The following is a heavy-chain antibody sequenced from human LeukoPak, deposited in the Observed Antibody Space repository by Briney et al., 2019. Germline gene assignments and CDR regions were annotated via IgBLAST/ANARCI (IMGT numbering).Heavy chain of an antibody. CDR3: AKDRYGSGSYYEPYNWFDP. D-gene: IGHD3-10*01. CDR2: ISGSGGST. J-gene: IGHJ5*02. V-gene: IGHV3-23*01. CDR1: GFTFSSYA. Sequence: TGGSLRLSCAASGFTFSSYAMSWVRQAPGKGLEWVSAISGSGGSTYYADSVKGRFTISRDNSKNTLYLQMNSLRAEDTAVCYCAKDRYGSGSYYEPYNWFDPWGQGTLVTVSS.